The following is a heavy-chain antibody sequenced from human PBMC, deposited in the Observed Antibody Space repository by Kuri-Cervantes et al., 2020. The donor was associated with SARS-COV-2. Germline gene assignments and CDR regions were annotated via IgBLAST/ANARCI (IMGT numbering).Heavy chain of an antibody. CDR1: GGSISSSNW. V-gene: IGHV4-4*02. CDR3: ARWGGQPDSSGPNEL. J-gene: IGHJ4*02. Sequence: SCAVSGGSISSSNWWRWVRQPPGKGLEWIGEIYHSGSTNYNPSLKSRVTISVDKSKNQFSLKLSSVTAADTAVYYCARWGGQPDSSGPNELWGQGTLVTVSS. CDR2: IYHSGST. D-gene: IGHD3-22*01.